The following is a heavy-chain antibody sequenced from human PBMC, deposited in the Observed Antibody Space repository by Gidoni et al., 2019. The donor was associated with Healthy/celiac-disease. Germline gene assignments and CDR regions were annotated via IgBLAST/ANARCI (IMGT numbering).Heavy chain of an antibody. CDR1: GGSISSSSYY. CDR3: ARLGVDDGAFDI. Sequence: QLQLQESGPGLVKPSETLSLTCTVPGGSISSSSYYWGWIRQPPGKGLEWIGSIYYSGSTYYNPSLKRRVTISVDTSKNQFSLKLSSVTAADTAVYYCARLGVDDGAFDIWGQGTMVTVSS. J-gene: IGHJ3*02. CDR2: IYYSGST. V-gene: IGHV4-39*01. D-gene: IGHD3-16*01.